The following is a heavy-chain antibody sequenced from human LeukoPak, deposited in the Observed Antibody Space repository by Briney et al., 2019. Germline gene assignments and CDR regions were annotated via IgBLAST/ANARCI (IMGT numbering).Heavy chain of an antibody. V-gene: IGHV3-7*01. CDR1: GFTFSSYW. D-gene: IGHD3-16*02. J-gene: IGHJ6*03. Sequence: PGGSLRLSCAASGFTFSSYWMSWVRQAPGKGLEWVANIKQDGSEKYYVDSVKGRFTISRDNAKNSLYLQMNSLRAEDTAVYYCARDYLKVGSLQRLFYMDVWGKGTTVTVSS. CDR2: IKQDGSEK. CDR3: ARDYLKVGSLQRLFYMDV.